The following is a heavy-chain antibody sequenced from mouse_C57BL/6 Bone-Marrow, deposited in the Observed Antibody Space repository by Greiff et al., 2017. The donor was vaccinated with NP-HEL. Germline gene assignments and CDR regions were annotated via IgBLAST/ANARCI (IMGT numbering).Heavy chain of an antibody. CDR1: GFTFSSYG. D-gene: IGHD3-3*01. CDR2: ISSGGSYT. J-gene: IGHJ4*01. CDR3: VRRFRGYYAMDY. Sequence: EVQLQQSGGDLVKPGGSLKLSCAASGFTFSSYGMSWVRQTPDKRLEWVATISSGGSYTYYPDSLKGRFTISRDNAKNTLYLQMSSLKSEDTAVYYCVRRFRGYYAMDYWGQGTSVTVSS. V-gene: IGHV5-6*01.